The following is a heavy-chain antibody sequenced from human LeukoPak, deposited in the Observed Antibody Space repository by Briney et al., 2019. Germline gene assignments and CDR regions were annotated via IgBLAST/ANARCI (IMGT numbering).Heavy chain of an antibody. J-gene: IGHJ4*02. CDR3: ARAVNIAVAGSSFDY. Sequence: GGSLKLSWAASGFTFSSYAMSWVRQAPGKGLEWVSAISGSGGSTYYADSVKGRFTISRDNSKNTLYLQMNSLRAEDTAVYYCARAVNIAVAGSSFDYWGQGTLVTVSS. CDR1: GFTFSSYA. D-gene: IGHD6-19*01. V-gene: IGHV3-23*01. CDR2: ISGSGGST.